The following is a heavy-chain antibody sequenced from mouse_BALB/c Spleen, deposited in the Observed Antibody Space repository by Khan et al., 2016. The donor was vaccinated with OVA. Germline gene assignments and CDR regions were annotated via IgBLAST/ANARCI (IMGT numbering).Heavy chain of an antibody. CDR3: ARSTTVAARAMDY. Sequence: EVELVESGGGLVQPGGSRKLSCAASGFTFSTFGMHWVRQAPEKGLEWVAYISSGSRTIFYADTVKGRFTISRDNPKNTLFLQMTSLRSEDTAKDYCARSTTVAARAMDYWGQGTSVTVSS. V-gene: IGHV5-17*02. J-gene: IGHJ4*01. D-gene: IGHD1-1*01. CDR1: GFTFSTFG. CDR2: ISSGSRTI.